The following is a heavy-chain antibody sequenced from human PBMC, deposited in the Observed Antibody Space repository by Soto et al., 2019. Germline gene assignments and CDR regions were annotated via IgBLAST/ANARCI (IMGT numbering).Heavy chain of an antibody. J-gene: IGHJ6*02. CDR2: IIPIFGTA. D-gene: IGHD3-3*01. CDR1: GGTFSSYA. Sequence: SVTVSCKASGGTFSSYAISWVRQAPGQGLEWMGGIIPIFGTANYAQKFQGRVTITADKSTSTAYMELSSLRSEDTAVYYCARARSLEWFSTRPAYYYYGMDVWGQGSTATVSS. V-gene: IGHV1-69*06. CDR3: ARARSLEWFSTRPAYYYYGMDV.